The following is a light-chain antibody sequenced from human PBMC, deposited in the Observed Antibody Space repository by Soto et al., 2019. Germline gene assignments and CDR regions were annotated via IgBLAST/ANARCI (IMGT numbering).Light chain of an antibody. CDR2: EVS. V-gene: IGLV2-8*01. CDR3: SSYAGSNKGSYV. J-gene: IGLJ1*01. CDR1: SSDVGGYNY. Sequence: QSVLTQPPSASGSPGQSVTISCTGTSSDVGGYNYVSWYQQHPGKAPKLMIYEVSKRPSGVPDRFSGSKSGNTASLTVSGLQAEDEADYYCSSYAGSNKGSYVFGTGTKVTVL.